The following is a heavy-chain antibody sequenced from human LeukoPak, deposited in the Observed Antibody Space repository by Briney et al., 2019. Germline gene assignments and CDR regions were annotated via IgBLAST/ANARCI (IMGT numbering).Heavy chain of an antibody. J-gene: IGHJ4*02. CDR2: IRYDGSNK. CDR3: AKDHFGSSWQYYIDY. V-gene: IGHV3-30*02. CDR1: GFPFSSYG. Sequence: XGSLRLSCAASGFPFSSYGMHWVRRATGKGREGVAFIRYDGSNKYYSDSVKGGFTISRYNSKTTLYLQMNSLRAEDTAVYYCAKDHFGSSWQYYIDYWGQGTLVTVSS. D-gene: IGHD6-13*01.